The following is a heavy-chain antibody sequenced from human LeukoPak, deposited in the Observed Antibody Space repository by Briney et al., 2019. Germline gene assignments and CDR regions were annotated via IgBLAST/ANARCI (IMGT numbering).Heavy chain of an antibody. J-gene: IGHJ4*02. CDR2: ISYDGSNK. V-gene: IGHV3-30*01. Sequence: GGSLRLSCAASGFTFTSYAMHWVRQAPGKGLEWVAVISYDGSNKYYADSVKGRFTISRDNSKNTLYLQMNSLRAEDTAVYYCARDSQDEGPPFYFDYWGQGTLVTVSS. CDR1: GFTFTSYA. CDR3: ARDSQDEGPPFYFDY.